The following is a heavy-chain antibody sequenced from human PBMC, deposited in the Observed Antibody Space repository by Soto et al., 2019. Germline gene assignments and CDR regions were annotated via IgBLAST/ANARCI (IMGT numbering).Heavy chain of an antibody. Sequence: QVQLVQSGAEVKKPGSSVKVSCKASGGTFSSYAISWVRQAPGQGLEWMGGIIPIFGTADYAQKFQGRVTITAVESTSKAYVELSSLRSEDTAVYYCAKNPENYYYGMDVWGQGTTVTVSS. CDR3: AKNPENYYYGMDV. J-gene: IGHJ6*02. V-gene: IGHV1-69*12. CDR1: GGTFSSYA. CDR2: IIPIFGTA.